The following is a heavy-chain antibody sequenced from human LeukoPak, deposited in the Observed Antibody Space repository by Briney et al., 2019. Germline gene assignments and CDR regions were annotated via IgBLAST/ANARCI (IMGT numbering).Heavy chain of an antibody. J-gene: IGHJ4*02. CDR1: GFTFSSYS. D-gene: IGHD3-22*01. V-gene: IGHV3-21*04. Sequence: GGSLRLSCAASGFTFSSYSMNWVRQAPGKGLEWVSSISSSSSYIYYADSVKGRFTISRDNAKNSLYLQMNSLRAEDTAVYYCAREPRWYYYDSASYYFDYWGQGTLVTVSS. CDR3: AREPRWYYYDSASYYFDY. CDR2: ISSSSSYI.